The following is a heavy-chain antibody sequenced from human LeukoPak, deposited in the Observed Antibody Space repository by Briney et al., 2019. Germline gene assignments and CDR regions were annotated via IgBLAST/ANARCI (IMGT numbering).Heavy chain of an antibody. CDR1: GGSFSGYY. CDR2: INHSGST. J-gene: IGHJ6*02. CDR3: ARVGGSNYYYYGMDV. Sequence: SETLSLTCAVYGGSFSGYYWSWIRQLPGKGLEWIGEINHSGSTNYNPSLKSRVTISVDTSKNQFSLKLSSVTAADTAVYYCARVGGSNYYYYGMDVWGQGTTVTVSS. D-gene: IGHD3-10*01. V-gene: IGHV4-34*01.